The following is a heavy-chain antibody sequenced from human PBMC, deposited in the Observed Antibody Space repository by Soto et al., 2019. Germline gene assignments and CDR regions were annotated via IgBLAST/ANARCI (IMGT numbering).Heavy chain of an antibody. D-gene: IGHD2-15*01. CDR1: GDTFTNYY. J-gene: IGHJ4*02. V-gene: IGHV1-46*01. CDR2: INPSGGST. Sequence: ASVKVSCKASGDTFTNYYIHWVRQAPGQGLEWMGIINPSGGSTSYAQKFQGRVTMIRDTSTSAVYMELSSLRSEDTAIYYCARPDCSGDSCYGFPYWGQGTLVTVSS. CDR3: ARPDCSGDSCYGFPY.